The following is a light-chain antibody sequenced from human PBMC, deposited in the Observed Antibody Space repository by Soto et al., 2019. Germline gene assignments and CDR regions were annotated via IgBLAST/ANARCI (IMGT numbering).Light chain of an antibody. CDR2: GAS. CDR3: QEFASN. Sequence: EIVLTQSPGTLSLSPGERATLSCRASQSVSGSSLAWYQHQPGQAPRLLIYGASNRATGIPDSFSGSGSGTDFILTIHRLEPEDFAVYYCQEFASNFGGGTKVDI. V-gene: IGKV3-20*01. CDR1: QSVSGSS. J-gene: IGKJ4*01.